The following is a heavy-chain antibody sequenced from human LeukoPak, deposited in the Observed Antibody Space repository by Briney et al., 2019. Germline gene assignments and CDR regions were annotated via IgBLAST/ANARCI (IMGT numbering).Heavy chain of an antibody. Sequence: EASVKVSCKASGGTSSSYAISWVRQAPGQGLEWMGGIIPIFGTANYAQKFQGRVTITTDESTSTAYMELSSLRSEDTAVYYCARDLNNDFWSGYPPAPLGYWGQGTLVTVSS. V-gene: IGHV1-69*05. J-gene: IGHJ4*02. CDR3: ARDLNNDFWSGYPPAPLGY. D-gene: IGHD3-3*01. CDR2: IIPIFGTA. CDR1: GGTSSSYA.